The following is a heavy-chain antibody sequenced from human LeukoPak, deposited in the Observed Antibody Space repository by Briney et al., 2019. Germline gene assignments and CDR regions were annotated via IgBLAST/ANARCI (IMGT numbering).Heavy chain of an antibody. D-gene: IGHD3-10*01. Sequence: SETLSLTCTVSGGSISSYYWSWIRQPPGKGLEWIGYIYHRGSANYNPSLKSRVAISLDTSKNQFSLKLTSVTAADTAVYYCARGGSYYTSGSYLGYWGQGTQVTVSS. J-gene: IGHJ4*02. CDR1: GGSISSYY. V-gene: IGHV4-59*01. CDR3: ARGGSYYTSGSYLGY. CDR2: IYHRGSA.